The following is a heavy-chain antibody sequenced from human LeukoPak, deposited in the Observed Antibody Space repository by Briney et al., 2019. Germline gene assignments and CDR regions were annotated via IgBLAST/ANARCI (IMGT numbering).Heavy chain of an antibody. CDR1: GFTFSSYE. Sequence: PGASLRLSCAASGFTFSSYEISWVRQAPGKGLDWVSGISGSGGNTYYADSVKGRFTISRDNSKNTLYLQMNSLRVEDTAVYYCAAHPWGMRGYWGQGTLVTVSS. D-gene: IGHD3-16*01. CDR3: AAHPWGMRGY. V-gene: IGHV3-23*01. J-gene: IGHJ4*02. CDR2: ISGSGGNT.